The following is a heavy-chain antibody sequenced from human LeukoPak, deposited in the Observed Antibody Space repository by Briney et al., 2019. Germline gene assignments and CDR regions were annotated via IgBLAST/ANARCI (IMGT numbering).Heavy chain of an antibody. CDR1: GCTFSSYA. J-gene: IGHJ3*02. D-gene: IGHD3-10*01. Sequence: SVKVSCKASGCTFSSYAISWVRQAPGQGLEWMGGIIPFIGTTNYTQKFQGRVTITADESTSTAYMELSSLRSEDTAVYYCARERRYYYGSGSRDNAFDIWGQGAMVTVSS. CDR2: IIPFIGTT. V-gene: IGHV1-69*13. CDR3: ARERRYYYGSGSRDNAFDI.